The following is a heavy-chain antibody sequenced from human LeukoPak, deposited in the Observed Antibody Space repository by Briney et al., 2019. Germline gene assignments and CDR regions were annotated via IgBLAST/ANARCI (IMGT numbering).Heavy chain of an antibody. CDR2: TYHSGST. CDR1: GYSISSGYY. J-gene: IGHJ3*02. Sequence: SETLSLTCTVSGYSISSGYYWGWIRQPPGKGLEWIGSTYHSGSTYYNPSLKSRVTISVDTSKNQFSLKLRSVTAADTAVYYCARVSAEGAFDIWGQGTMVTVSS. CDR3: ARVSAEGAFDI. V-gene: IGHV4-38-2*02.